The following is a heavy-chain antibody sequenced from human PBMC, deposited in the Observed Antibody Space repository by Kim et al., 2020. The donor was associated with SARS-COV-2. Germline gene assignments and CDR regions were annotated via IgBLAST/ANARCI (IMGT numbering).Heavy chain of an antibody. CDR3: ARDTPGQKAYDI. J-gene: IGHJ3*02. Sequence: DNAGSVKSRITITAATSKNQVSLKLNSGRPEDTAVYYCARDTPGQKAYDIWGQGTMVTVSS. V-gene: IGHV6-1*01.